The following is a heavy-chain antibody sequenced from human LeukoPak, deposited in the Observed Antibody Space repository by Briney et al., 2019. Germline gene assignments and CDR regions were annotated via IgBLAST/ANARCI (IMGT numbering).Heavy chain of an antibody. V-gene: IGHV3-30-3*01. CDR3: ARPDSSGWSHAFDI. Sequence: PGGSLRLSCAASGFTFSSYTMHWVRQAPGKGLEWVAVMSSDGNNKYDADSVKGRFTISRDNSKNTLYLDMNSLRAEDTAVYYCARPDSSGWSHAFDIWGQGTKVTVSS. CDR1: GFTFSSYT. J-gene: IGHJ3*02. CDR2: MSSDGNNK. D-gene: IGHD6-19*01.